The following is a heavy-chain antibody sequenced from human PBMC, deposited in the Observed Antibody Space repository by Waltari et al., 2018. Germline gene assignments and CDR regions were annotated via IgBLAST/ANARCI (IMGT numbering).Heavy chain of an antibody. J-gene: IGHJ4*02. CDR1: GHTFTGYY. D-gene: IGHD6-13*01. CDR3: AGGRGSSWFVFDY. V-gene: IGHV1-2*02. Sequence: QVQLVQSGAEVKKPGASVKVPCKASGHTFTGYYIRWVRGAPGQGLEWMGWINPNSGGTNDAQKFQGRVTMTRDTSISTAYMELSRLRSDDTAVYYCAGGRGSSWFVFDYWGQGTLVTVSS. CDR2: INPNSGGT.